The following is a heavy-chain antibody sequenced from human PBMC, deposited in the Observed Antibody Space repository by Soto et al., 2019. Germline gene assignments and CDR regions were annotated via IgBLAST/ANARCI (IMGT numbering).Heavy chain of an antibody. V-gene: IGHV5-51*01. CDR2: IYPGDSET. CDR1: GYSFASYW. Sequence: GESLTISCKGSGYSFASYWIGWVRQMPEKGLEWMGIIYPGDSETRYSPSFQGQVTISADKSISTAYLQWSSLKASDTAMYYCTRHRSLWFGELLSYYFDYWGQGTLVTVSS. CDR3: TRHRSLWFGELLSYYFDY. J-gene: IGHJ4*01. D-gene: IGHD3-10*01.